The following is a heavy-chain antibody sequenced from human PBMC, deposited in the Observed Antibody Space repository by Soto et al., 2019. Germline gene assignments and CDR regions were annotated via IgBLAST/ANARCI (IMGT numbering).Heavy chain of an antibody. CDR1: GFTFSSYA. CDR2: ISYDGSNK. CDR3: ARDPFGDYGSGKGDAFDI. V-gene: IGHV3-30-3*01. J-gene: IGHJ3*02. Sequence: QVQLVESGGGVVQPGRSLRLSCAASGFTFSSYAMHWVRQAPGKGLEWVAVISYDGSNKYYADSVKGRFTISRDNSKNTLYLQMNSLRAEDTAVYYCARDPFGDYGSGKGDAFDIWGQGTMVTVSS. D-gene: IGHD3-10*01.